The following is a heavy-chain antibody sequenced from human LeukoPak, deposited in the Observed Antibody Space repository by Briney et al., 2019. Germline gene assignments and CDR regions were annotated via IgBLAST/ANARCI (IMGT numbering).Heavy chain of an antibody. CDR3: ATGYSSSWYEAFDI. J-gene: IGHJ3*02. V-gene: IGHV1-69*05. D-gene: IGHD6-13*01. CDR1: GGTFSSYA. CDR2: IIRIFGTA. Sequence: SVKLSCKASGGTFSSYAISWMRQAPGKGLEWIGGIIRIFGTANYAHTFQGRVTITTDDSTSAAYMELSSLRTEDTAVYYCATGYSSSWYEAFDIWGQGTMVTVSS.